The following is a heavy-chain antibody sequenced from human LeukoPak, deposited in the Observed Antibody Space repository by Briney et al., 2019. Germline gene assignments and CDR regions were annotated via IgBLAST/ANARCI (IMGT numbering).Heavy chain of an antibody. CDR2: IYSGGST. Sequence: GGSLRLSCAASGFTVSSNYMSWVRQAPGKGLEWVSVIYSGGSTYYADSVKGRFTISRDNSKNTLYLQMNSLRAEGTAVYYCARERYSSGWYYFDCWGQGTLVTVSS. CDR3: ARERYSSGWYYFDC. CDR1: GFTVSSNY. D-gene: IGHD6-19*01. J-gene: IGHJ4*02. V-gene: IGHV3-53*01.